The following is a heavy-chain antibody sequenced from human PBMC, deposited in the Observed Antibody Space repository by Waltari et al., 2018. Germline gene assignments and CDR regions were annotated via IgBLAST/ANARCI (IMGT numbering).Heavy chain of an antibody. CDR2: FYYWGET. D-gene: IGHD3-10*01. J-gene: IGHJ5*02. V-gene: IGHV4-39*01. CDR1: GGSIRRRSYF. Sequence: QLQLQESGPGLVMPSETLSLTCTVAGGSIRRRSYFRGWNRHPPGKGLGWIGRFYYWGETYYNPSLKSRVTISVDTSKNQFSLKMSSVTAADTAVYYCARPARVRGAANWFDPWGQGTLVTVSS. CDR3: ARPARVRGAANWFDP.